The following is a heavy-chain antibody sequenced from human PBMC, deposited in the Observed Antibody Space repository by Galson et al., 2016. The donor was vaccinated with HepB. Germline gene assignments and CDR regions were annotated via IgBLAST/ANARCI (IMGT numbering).Heavy chain of an antibody. V-gene: IGHV1-2*02. CDR1: RDTFTGYY. CDR3: ARGGSREPRWFYFDS. D-gene: IGHD1-26*01. J-gene: IGHJ4*02. CDR2: INPNSGDT. Sequence: SVKVSCKASRDTFTGYYMHWVRQAPGQGLEWMGWINPNSGDTKYAKKFQGRVTMTRDTSIITDYMELSRLRSDDAAVYYCARGGSREPRWFYFDSWGQGTLVTVSS.